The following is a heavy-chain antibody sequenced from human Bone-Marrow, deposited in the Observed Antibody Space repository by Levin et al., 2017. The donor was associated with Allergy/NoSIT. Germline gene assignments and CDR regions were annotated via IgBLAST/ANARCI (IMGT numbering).Heavy chain of an antibody. D-gene: IGHD6-19*01. CDR2: IIPIFGTA. J-gene: IGHJ4*02. V-gene: IGHV1-69*01. CDR3: ARYPHGYSSGWYQC. CDR1: GGTFSSYA. Sequence: GGSLRLSCKASGGTFSSYAISWVRQAPGQGLEWMGGIIPIFGTANYAQKFQGRVTITADESTSTAYMELSSLRSEDTAVYYCARYPHGYSSGWYQCWGQGTLVTVSS.